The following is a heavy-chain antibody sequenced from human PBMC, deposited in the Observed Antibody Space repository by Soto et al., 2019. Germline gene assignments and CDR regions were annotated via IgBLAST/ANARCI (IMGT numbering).Heavy chain of an antibody. CDR3: AIGMLYYYYYMDV. CDR1: GGSFSGYY. V-gene: IGHV4-34*01. CDR2: INHSGST. Sequence: QVQLQQWGAGLWKPSETLSLTCAVHGGSFSGYYWSWIRQPPGKGLEWIGEINHSGSTNYNPSLKSRVTISVDTSKNQFSLKLSSVTAADTAVYYCAIGMLYYYYYMDVWGKGTTVTVSS. J-gene: IGHJ6*03. D-gene: IGHD2-8*01.